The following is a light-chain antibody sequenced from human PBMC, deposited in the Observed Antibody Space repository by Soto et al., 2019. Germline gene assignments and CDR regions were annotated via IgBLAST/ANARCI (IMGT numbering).Light chain of an antibody. CDR3: QQYNSYPWT. Sequence: EIGMTQSPATPSVSPGERATLSCRASQSVSSNLAWYQQKPGQAPRLLIYGASTRATGIPARFSGSGSGTEFTLTITSLQPDDFAPYYCQQYNSYPWTSAQGAKADI. V-gene: IGKV3-15*01. CDR2: GAS. J-gene: IGKJ1*01. CDR1: QSVSSN.